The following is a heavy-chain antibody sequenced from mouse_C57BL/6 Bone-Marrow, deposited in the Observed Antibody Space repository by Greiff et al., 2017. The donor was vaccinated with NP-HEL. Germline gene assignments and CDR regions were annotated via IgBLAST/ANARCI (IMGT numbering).Heavy chain of an antibody. CDR3: ASRDYYGGSYEYFDV. J-gene: IGHJ1*03. D-gene: IGHD1-1*01. Sequence: EVMLVESGGDLVKPGGSLKLSCAASGFTFSSYGMSWVRQTPDKRLEWVATISSGGSYTYYPDSVKGRFTISRDNAKNTLYLQMSSLKSEDTAMYYCASRDYYGGSYEYFDVWGTGTTVTVSS. CDR2: ISSGGSYT. V-gene: IGHV5-6*02. CDR1: GFTFSSYG.